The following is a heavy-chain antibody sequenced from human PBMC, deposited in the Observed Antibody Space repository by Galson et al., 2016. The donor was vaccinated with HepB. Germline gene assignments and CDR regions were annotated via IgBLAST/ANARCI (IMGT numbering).Heavy chain of an antibody. Sequence: LSLTCTVSGGSISSSRYSWGWIRQPPGKGLEWIGCLYCSGSTYYNSSLKSRVTIPVDTSKNQFSLNLSAVTAADTAVYYCARYCSSTSCSRYGDILTGYDGPFWGQGTLVTVSS. CDR3: ARYCSSTSCSRYGDILTGYDGPF. CDR1: GGSISSSRYS. CDR2: LYCSGST. D-gene: IGHD2-2*01. V-gene: IGHV4-39*01. J-gene: IGHJ4*02.